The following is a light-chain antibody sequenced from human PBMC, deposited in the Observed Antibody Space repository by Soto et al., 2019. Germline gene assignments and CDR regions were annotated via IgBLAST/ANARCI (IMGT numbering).Light chain of an antibody. CDR2: GAS. CDR3: QQYNNWPPWT. CDR1: QSVSSN. J-gene: IGKJ1*01. Sequence: EIVMTQSPATLSVSPGERATLSCRASQSVSSNLAWYQQKPGQAPRLHIYGASTRATGIPARFSGSGSGTEFTLTISRLQAEDFAVYYCQQYNNWPPWTFGQGTKVEIK. V-gene: IGKV3-15*01.